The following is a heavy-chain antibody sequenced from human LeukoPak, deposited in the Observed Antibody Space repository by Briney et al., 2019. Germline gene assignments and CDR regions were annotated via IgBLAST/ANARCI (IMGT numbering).Heavy chain of an antibody. V-gene: IGHV4-39*01. J-gene: IGHJ6*03. CDR2: IYYSGST. D-gene: IGHD3-16*01. Sequence: SETLSLTCTVSGGSISSSSFYWAWSRPAPGKGLEWIGTIYYSGSTYYSPSLKSRVTISVDTSKNQFSLKLNSVTAADTAVYYCTRRTFQAPYYYYMDVWGKGTTVTVSS. CDR1: GGSISSSSFY. CDR3: TRRTFQAPYYYYMDV.